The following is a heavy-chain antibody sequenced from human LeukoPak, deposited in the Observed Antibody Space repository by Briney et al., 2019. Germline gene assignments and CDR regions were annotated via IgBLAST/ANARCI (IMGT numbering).Heavy chain of an antibody. D-gene: IGHD3-10*01. CDR1: GYTFTSYY. V-gene: IGHV1-46*01. J-gene: IGHJ6*03. Sequence: ASVKVSCKASGYTFTSYYMHWVRQAPGQGLEWMGIINPSGGSTSYAQKFQGRVTMTRDMSTSTVYMELSSLRSEDTAVYYCARVLRGDGSGSYYIRTGGNYYMDVWGKGTTVTISS. CDR3: ARVLRGDGSGSYYIRTGGNYYMDV. CDR2: INPSGGST.